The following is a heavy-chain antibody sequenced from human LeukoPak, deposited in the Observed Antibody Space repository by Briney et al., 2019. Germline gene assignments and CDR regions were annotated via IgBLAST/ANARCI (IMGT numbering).Heavy chain of an antibody. CDR3: ARETGSAVGSTDFDY. CDR1: GFTFNSYW. D-gene: IGHD4-17*01. J-gene: IGHJ4*02. CDR2: INSDGSSI. V-gene: IGHV3-74*01. Sequence: GGSLRLSCAASGFTFNSYWMHWVRQAPGKGLVWVSRINSDGSSISHADSVKGRFTISRDNSKNTLYLQMNSLRAEDTAVYYCARETGSAVGSTDFDYWGQGTLVTVSS.